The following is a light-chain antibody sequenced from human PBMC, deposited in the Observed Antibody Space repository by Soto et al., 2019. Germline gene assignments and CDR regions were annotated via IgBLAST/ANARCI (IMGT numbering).Light chain of an antibody. J-gene: IGKJ1*01. CDR1: QSVSGN. V-gene: IGKV3-15*01. Sequence: IVMTQSPATVSASPGERVTLSCRASQSVSGNVAWYQQKPGQPPRLLVYGASTTATDIPARFFGSGSETEFTLTITRLQSEDCGTYYCQQFNTWPRTFGQGTKVEIK. CDR3: QQFNTWPRT. CDR2: GAS.